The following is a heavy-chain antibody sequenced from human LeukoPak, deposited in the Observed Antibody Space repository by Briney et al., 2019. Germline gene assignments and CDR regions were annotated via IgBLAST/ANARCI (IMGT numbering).Heavy chain of an antibody. Sequence: GSLRLSCAASGFTFSNYWMSWVRQPPGKGLEWIGEIYHSGSTNYNPSLKSRVTISVDKSKNQFSLKLSSVTAADTAVYYCARASSGWYYYWGQGTLVTVSS. CDR1: GFTFSNYW. CDR2: IYHSGST. J-gene: IGHJ4*02. V-gene: IGHV4-4*02. CDR3: ARASSGWYYY. D-gene: IGHD6-19*01.